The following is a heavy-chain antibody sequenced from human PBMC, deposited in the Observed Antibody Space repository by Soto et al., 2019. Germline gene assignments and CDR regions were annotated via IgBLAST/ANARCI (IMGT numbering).Heavy chain of an antibody. D-gene: IGHD4-4*01. J-gene: IGHJ4*02. CDR2: ISADNSNT. CDR1: GYTFTSYG. V-gene: IGHV1-18*01. Sequence: ASVKVSCKASGYTFTSYGINWVRQAPGQGLEWMGWISADNSNTNFAQNLQGRVTMTTDTSSNTASMELRSLRSDDTAVYYCARDRRDDYNNKIDFWGQGTLVTVSS. CDR3: ARDRRDDYNNKIDF.